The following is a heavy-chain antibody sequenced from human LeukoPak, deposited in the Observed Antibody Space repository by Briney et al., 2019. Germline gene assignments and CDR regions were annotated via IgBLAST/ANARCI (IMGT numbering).Heavy chain of an antibody. CDR3: AGHGFVAAAWIDY. CDR2: IYYSGST. D-gene: IGHD6-13*01. Sequence: SETLSLTCTVSGGSISSYYWSWIRQPPGKGLERVGYIYYSGSTNYNPSPKSRGTISVDTSKNQFSLKLSTVTAADTAVYYCAGHGFVAAAWIDYGSQGSLVTVSS. CDR1: GGSISSYY. V-gene: IGHV4-59*08. J-gene: IGHJ4*01.